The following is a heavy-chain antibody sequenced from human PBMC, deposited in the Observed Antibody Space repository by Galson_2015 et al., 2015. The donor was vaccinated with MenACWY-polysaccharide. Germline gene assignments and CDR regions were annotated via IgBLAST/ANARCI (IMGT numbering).Heavy chain of an antibody. Sequence: SLRLAGAASGLRFGCSGMDWVRQGPLTRLVWVAVVPHDVTNNVYADSEKGRFSISRDNFKNTLYLEMNSLRAEDTALYYCAREGSRIVFHAFDVWGQGTMVTVSS. CDR1: GLRFGCSG. CDR3: AREGSRIVFHAFDV. D-gene: IGHD2-21*01. J-gene: IGHJ3*01. CDR2: VPHDVTNN. V-gene: IGHV3-33*01.